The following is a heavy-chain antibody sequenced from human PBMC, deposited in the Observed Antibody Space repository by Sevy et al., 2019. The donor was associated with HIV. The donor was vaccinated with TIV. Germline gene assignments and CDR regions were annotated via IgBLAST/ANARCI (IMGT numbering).Heavy chain of an antibody. CDR2: ITLTIVAT. CDR1: GYTFTGYY. V-gene: IGHV1-2*06. D-gene: IGHD2-2*01. J-gene: IGHJ6*02. CDR3: ARDVVVVSAAIPAGYYYYDGMDV. Sequence: ASVKVSCKASGYTFTGYYMHWVRQAPGQGLEWMGRITLTIVATNYAQKFQGRVTMTRDTSISTAYMELSGLRSDDTAVYYCARDVVVVSAAIPAGYYYYDGMDVWGQGTTVTVSS.